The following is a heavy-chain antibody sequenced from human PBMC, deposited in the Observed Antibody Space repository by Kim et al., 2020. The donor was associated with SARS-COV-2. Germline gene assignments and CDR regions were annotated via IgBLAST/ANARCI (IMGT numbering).Heavy chain of an antibody. Sequence: SVKVSCKASGGTFSSYAISWVRQAPGQGLEWMGRIIPILGIANYAQKFQGRVTITADKSTSTAYMELSSLRSEDTAVYYCAREFCSSTSCYYALSGMDVGGQGNTVTVSS. J-gene: IGHJ6*02. D-gene: IGHD2-2*01. CDR3: AREFCSSTSCYYALSGMDV. V-gene: IGHV1-69*04. CDR1: GGTFSSYA. CDR2: IIPILGIA.